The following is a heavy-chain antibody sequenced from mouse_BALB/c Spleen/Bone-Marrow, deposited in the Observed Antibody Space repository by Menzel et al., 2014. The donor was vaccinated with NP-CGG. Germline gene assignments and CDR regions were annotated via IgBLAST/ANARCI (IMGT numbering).Heavy chain of an antibody. CDR2: IDPANGST. V-gene: IGHV14-3*02. Sequence: EVQLQQSGAELVKPGASVKLSCTASGFNIKDTYMHWVKQRPEQGLEWIGRIDPANGSTKYDPKFQGKATTTADTSSNTAYLQLSSLTSEDTAVYYCARDSPYAMDYWGQGTSVTVSS. CDR1: GFNIKDTY. J-gene: IGHJ4*01. CDR3: ARDSPYAMDY.